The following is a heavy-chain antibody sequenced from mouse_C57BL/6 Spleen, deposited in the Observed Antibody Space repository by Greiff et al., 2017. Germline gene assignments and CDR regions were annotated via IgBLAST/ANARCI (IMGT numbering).Heavy chain of an antibody. CDR1: GYTFTSYW. CDR2: IDPSDSET. CDR3: ARSIGYDDGVYYAMDY. J-gene: IGHJ4*01. V-gene: IGHV1-52*01. D-gene: IGHD2-2*01. Sequence: QVQLQQPGAELVRPGSSVKLSCKASGYTFTSYWMHWVKQRPIQGLEWIGNIDPSDSETHYNQKFKDKATLTVDKSSSTAYMQLSSLTSEDSAVYYCARSIGYDDGVYYAMDYWGQGTSVTVSS.